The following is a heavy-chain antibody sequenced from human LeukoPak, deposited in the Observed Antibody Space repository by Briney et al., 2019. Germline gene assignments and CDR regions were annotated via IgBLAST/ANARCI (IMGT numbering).Heavy chain of an antibody. CDR1: GYTFTGYY. J-gene: IGHJ4*02. V-gene: IGHV1-2*06. D-gene: IGHD6-19*01. CDR3: ARGRVNSGWFPADY. Sequence: GASVKVSCKASGYTFTGYYMHWVRRAPGQGLEWTGRINPNSGGTNYAQKFQGRVTMTRDTSISTAYMELSTLRSDDTAVYYCARGRVNSGWFPADYCGQGTLVTVSS. CDR2: INPNSGGT.